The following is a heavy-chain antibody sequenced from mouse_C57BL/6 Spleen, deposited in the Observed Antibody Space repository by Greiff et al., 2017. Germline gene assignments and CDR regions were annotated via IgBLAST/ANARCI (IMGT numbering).Heavy chain of an antibody. D-gene: IGHD2-4*01. CDR2: INPGSGGT. V-gene: IGHV1-54*01. J-gene: IGHJ2*01. CDR3: ARSGDYDVLDY. Sequence: VKLQQSGAELVRPGTSVKVSCKASGYAFTNYLIEWVKQRPGQGLEWIGVINPGSGGTNYNEKFKGKATLTADKSSSTAYMQLSSLTSEDSAVYVCARSGDYDVLDYWGQGTTLTVSS. CDR1: GYAFTNYL.